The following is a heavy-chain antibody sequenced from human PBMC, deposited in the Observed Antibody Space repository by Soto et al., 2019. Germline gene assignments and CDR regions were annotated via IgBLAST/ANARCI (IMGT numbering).Heavy chain of an antibody. CDR3: ARDAGGEYGGSPRDYYYGMDV. J-gene: IGHJ6*02. V-gene: IGHV1-69*13. CDR1: GGTFSSYA. CDR2: IIPIFGTA. D-gene: IGHD4-17*01. Sequence: SVKVSCKASGGTFSSYAISWVRQAPGQGLEWMGGIIPIFGTANYAQKFQGRVTITADESTSTAYMELSSLRSEDTAVYYCARDAGGEYGGSPRDYYYGMDVWGQGTTVTVSS.